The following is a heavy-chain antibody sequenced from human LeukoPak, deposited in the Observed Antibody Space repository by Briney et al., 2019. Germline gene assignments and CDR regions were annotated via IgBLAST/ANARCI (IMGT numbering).Heavy chain of an antibody. Sequence: GGSLRLSCAASGFIFSSYSMNWVRQAPGKGLEWISYISGGGGNMHYADSVEGRFTISRDNAKNSVYLQMNSLRDEDTAVYYCARDDAYAFDIWGQGTMVTVSS. D-gene: IGHD2-21*01. V-gene: IGHV3-48*02. J-gene: IGHJ3*02. CDR3: ARDDAYAFDI. CDR1: GFIFSSYS. CDR2: ISGGGGNM.